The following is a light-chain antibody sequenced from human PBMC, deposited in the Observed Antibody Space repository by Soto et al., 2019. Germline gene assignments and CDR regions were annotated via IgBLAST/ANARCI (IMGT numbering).Light chain of an antibody. CDR3: QQSYSTPFT. J-gene: IGKJ3*01. CDR1: QSISSY. V-gene: IGKV1-39*01. CDR2: AAS. Sequence: DIQMTQSPSSLSASVGDRVTITCRASQSISSYLNWYQLKPGKAPKLLIYAASGLQSGVPSRFSGSGSGTDFSLSITSLQPEDFATYYCQQSYSTPFTFGPGTRVDIK.